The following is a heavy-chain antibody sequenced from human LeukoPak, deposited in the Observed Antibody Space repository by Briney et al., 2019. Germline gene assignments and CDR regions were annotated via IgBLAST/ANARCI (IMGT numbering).Heavy chain of an antibody. J-gene: IGHJ5*02. V-gene: IGHV1-2*02. CDR3: ARDAPIQSDFWSGYSGWFDP. CDR2: INPNSGST. D-gene: IGHD3-3*01. CDR1: GYTFTSYC. Sequence: ASVKVSCKASGYTFTSYCMHWVRQAPGQGLEWMGWINPNSGSTNYAQKFQGRVTMTRDTSISTAYMELSRLRSGDTAVYYCARDAPIQSDFWSGYSGWFDPWGQGTLVTVSS.